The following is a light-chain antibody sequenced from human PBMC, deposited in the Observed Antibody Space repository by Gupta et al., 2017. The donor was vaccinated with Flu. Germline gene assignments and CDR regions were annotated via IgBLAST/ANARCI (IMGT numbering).Light chain of an antibody. J-gene: IGKJ2*01. Sequence: DIFAPPPSISCRGNLVLIHTYGSTYFTWSQPRPGQSPRRLIYPHSSRDSWVPDRFSASGSGPDFTLKISRVETDDVVIYYCWQGTHWPPTFGPGTKVELK. CDR2: PHS. V-gene: IGKV2-30*02. CDR1: LVLIHTYGSTY. CDR3: WQGTHWPPT.